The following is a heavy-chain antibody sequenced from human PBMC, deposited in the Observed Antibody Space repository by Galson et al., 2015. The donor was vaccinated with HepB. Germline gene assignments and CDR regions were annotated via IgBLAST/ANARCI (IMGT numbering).Heavy chain of an antibody. Sequence: SVKVSCKASGYRFNTYGISWVRQAPGQGLEWMGWISVRNGDTKFAQNLEDRITMTTDSSTNTAYVELRRLTSDDTAIYYCAREGVYGDYVGFAQFFGVDVWGQGTTVIVSS. V-gene: IGHV1-18*01. CDR3: AREGVYGDYVGFAQFFGVDV. J-gene: IGHJ6*02. CDR1: GYRFNTYG. CDR2: ISVRNGDT. D-gene: IGHD2-21*02.